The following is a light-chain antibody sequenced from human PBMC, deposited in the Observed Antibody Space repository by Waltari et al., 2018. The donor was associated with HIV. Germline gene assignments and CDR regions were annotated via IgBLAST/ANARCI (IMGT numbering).Light chain of an antibody. CDR1: ISNIGTRP. J-gene: IGLJ1*01. CDR2: NNQ. CDR3: AAWDDRMNGFYV. V-gene: IGLV1-44*01. Sequence: QSVLTQPPSASGTPGQRVSISCSGSISNIGTRPVNWFQQLPGTAPTLLVYNNQQRPSGSPDRFSGAKSGTSAPLAISGLQSEDEADYYCAAWDDRMNGFYVFGTGTKVTVL.